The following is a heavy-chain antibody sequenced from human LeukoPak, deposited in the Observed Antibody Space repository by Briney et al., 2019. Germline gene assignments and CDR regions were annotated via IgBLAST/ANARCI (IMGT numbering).Heavy chain of an antibody. Sequence: GESLKISCKGSGYSFTSYWIAWVRQMPGKGLEGMGIIYPGDSDTRYSPSFQGQVTISADKSISTTYLQINSLKASDTAIYYCAKSPSGFTYGRNWFDPWGQGTLVTVSS. V-gene: IGHV5-51*01. CDR3: AKSPSGFTYGRNWFDP. CDR1: GYSFTSYW. CDR2: IYPGDSDT. D-gene: IGHD5-18*01. J-gene: IGHJ5*02.